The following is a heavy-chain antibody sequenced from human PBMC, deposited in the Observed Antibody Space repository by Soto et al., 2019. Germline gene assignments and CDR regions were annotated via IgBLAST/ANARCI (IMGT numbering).Heavy chain of an antibody. J-gene: IGHJ5*02. Sequence: QVQLVQSGAEVKKPGSSVKVSCKASGGTFSSYTISWVRQAPGQVLEWMGRIIPILGIATDAQKFQGRVTITADKSTSTAYMELSSLRSEDTAVYYCARILTGSIGYNWFYPWGQGTLVTVSS. CDR1: GGTFSSYT. V-gene: IGHV1-69*02. CDR3: ARILTGSIGYNWFYP. D-gene: IGHD3-9*01. CDR2: IIPILGIA.